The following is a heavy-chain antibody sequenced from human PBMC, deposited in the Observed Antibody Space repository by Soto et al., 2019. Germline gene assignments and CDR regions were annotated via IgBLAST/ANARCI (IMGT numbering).Heavy chain of an antibody. CDR3: AKDQEVVAAVSHLDY. CDR1: GFTFNTYA. V-gene: IGHV3-23*01. J-gene: IGHJ4*02. CDR2: ISGSGGNT. D-gene: IGHD2-15*01. Sequence: PGGSLRLSCAASGFTFNTYAMSWVRQAPGKGLEWVSSISGSGGNTYYADSVKGRFTISRDNSKTTFYLQMNSLRAEDTAVYYCAKDQEVVAAVSHLDYWGQGPLVTVSS.